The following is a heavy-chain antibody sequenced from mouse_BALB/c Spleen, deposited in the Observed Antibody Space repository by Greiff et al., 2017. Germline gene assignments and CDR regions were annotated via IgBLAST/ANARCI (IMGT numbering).Heavy chain of an antibody. CDR3: ARGASYAMDY. CDR2: INPSTGYT. J-gene: IGHJ4*01. Sequence: VQLQQSGAELAKPGASVKMSCKASGYTFTSYWMHWVKQRPGQGLEWIGYINPSTGYTEYNQKFKDKATLTADKSSSTAYMQLISLTSEDSAVYYCARGASYAMDYWGQGTSVTVSS. V-gene: IGHV1-7*01. CDR1: GYTFTSYW.